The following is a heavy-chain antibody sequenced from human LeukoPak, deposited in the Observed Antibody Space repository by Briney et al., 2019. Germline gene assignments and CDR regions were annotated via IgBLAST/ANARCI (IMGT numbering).Heavy chain of an antibody. Sequence: GGSLRLSCAASGFIFSNYCMHWVRQPPGKGLEWVAFIEHDGSKKYYADSVKGRFTISRDNSKNTLYLQMNSLRIEDTALYYCARRDFDYIWESYRYPAGFGYWGQGNLVTVSS. J-gene: IGHJ4*02. D-gene: IGHD3-16*02. CDR3: ARRDFDYIWESYRYPAGFGY. V-gene: IGHV3-30*02. CDR2: IEHDGSKK. CDR1: GFIFSNYC.